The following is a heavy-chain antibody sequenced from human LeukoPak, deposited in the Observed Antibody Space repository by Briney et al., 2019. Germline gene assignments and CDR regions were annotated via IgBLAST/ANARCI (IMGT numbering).Heavy chain of an antibody. CDR1: GYRFTSYW. J-gene: IGHJ4*02. CDR2: IYPADSDT. CDR3: ARGPAGYSSTWTFDY. V-gene: IGHV5-51*01. Sequence: GESLKISCEGSGYRFTSYWIGWVRPMPGKGLEWMGIIYPADSDTRYSPAFQGQVTISADKSISTAYLQWSSLKASDSAMYYCARGPAGYSSTWTFDYWGQGAQVIVSS. D-gene: IGHD6-13*01.